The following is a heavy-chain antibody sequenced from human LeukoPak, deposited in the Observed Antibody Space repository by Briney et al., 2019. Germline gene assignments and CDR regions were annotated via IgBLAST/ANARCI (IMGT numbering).Heavy chain of an antibody. CDR3: ASTKINYDSSGYRYWYFDL. D-gene: IGHD3-22*01. CDR2: IYYSGST. CDR1: GGSISSGGYY. Sequence: SETLSLTCTVSGGSISSGGYYLSWIRQHPGKGLEWIGYIYYSGSTYYNPSLKSRVTISVDTSKNQFSLKLSSVTAADTAVYYCASTKINYDSSGYRYWYFDLWGRGTLVTVSS. V-gene: IGHV4-31*03. J-gene: IGHJ2*01.